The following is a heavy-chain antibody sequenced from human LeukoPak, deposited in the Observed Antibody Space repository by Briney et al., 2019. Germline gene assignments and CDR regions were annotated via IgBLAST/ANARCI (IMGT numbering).Heavy chain of an antibody. CDR1: GGSISSSPYY. D-gene: IGHD2-2*01. CDR3: ARHYLSDGILSTFDP. CDR2: IYYRGST. Sequence: SETLSLTCTVSGGSISSSPYYWGWIRQPPGKGLEWIGTIYYRGSTYSNPSLNSRVTISLDTSKNRFSLRLRSVTTADTALYYCARHYLSDGILSTFDPWGQGTLVTVSS. V-gene: IGHV4-39*01. J-gene: IGHJ5*02.